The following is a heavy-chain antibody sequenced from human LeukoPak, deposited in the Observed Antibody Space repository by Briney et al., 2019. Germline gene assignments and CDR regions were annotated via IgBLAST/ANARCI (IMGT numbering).Heavy chain of an antibody. CDR1: GGTFSSYA. CDR3: ARDRTPYYYDSSGERGAFDI. V-gene: IGHV1-69*05. CDR2: IIPTFGTA. D-gene: IGHD3-22*01. J-gene: IGHJ3*02. Sequence: GSSVRVSCKASGGTFSSYAISWVRQAPGQGLEWMGGIIPTFGTANYAQKFQGRVTITTDESTSTAYMELSSLRSEDTAVYYCARDRTPYYYDSSGERGAFDIWGQGTMVTVSS.